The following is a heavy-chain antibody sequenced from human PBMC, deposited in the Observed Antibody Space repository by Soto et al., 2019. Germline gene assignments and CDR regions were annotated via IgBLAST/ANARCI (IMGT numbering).Heavy chain of an antibody. J-gene: IGHJ4*02. D-gene: IGHD6-19*01. V-gene: IGHV1-2*02. CDR2: INPNSGGT. CDR3: ARGSVAANEPPYFDY. CDR1: GYTFTGYY. Sequence: SVKVSCKASGYTFTGYYMHWVRQAPGQGLEWMGWINPNSGGTNYAQKFQGRVTMTRDTSISTAYMELSRLRSDDTAVYYCARGSVAANEPPYFDYWCQGTLVTVSS.